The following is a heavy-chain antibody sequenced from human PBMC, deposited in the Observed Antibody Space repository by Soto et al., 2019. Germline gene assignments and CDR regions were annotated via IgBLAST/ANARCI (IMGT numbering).Heavy chain of an antibody. Sequence: SETLSLTCTASGASISISSNYYWGWIRQPPGKGLEWIGSIYYSGNTYYSPSLKSRVTLSVDTSNNQFSLNLNSVTAADTAVYYCVTTADYSSATNCYDFDYWGKGTLVTVSS. CDR2: IYYSGNT. CDR1: GASISISSNYY. CDR3: VTTADYSSATNCYDFDY. D-gene: IGHD2-2*01. V-gene: IGHV4-39*01. J-gene: IGHJ4*02.